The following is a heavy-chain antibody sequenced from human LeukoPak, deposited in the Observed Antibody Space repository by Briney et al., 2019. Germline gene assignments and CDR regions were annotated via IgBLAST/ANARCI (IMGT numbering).Heavy chain of an antibody. V-gene: IGHV1-46*01. D-gene: IGHD3-22*01. J-gene: IGHJ4*02. CDR2: INPSGGST. Sequence: GASVKVSCKASGYTFTGYYMHWVRQAPGQGLEWMGIINPSGGSTSYAQKFQGRVTMTRDTSTSTVYMELSSLRSEDTAVYYCARGGSYYDSSGYYNGYWGQGTLVTVSS. CDR1: GYTFTGYY. CDR3: ARGGSYYDSSGYYNGY.